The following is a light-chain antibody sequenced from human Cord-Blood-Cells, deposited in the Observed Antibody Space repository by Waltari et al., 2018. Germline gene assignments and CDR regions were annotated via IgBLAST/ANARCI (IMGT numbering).Light chain of an antibody. J-gene: IGKJ4*01. CDR1: QRVSSY. CDR3: QQRSNWPRLT. Sequence: IVLTQSHATLSLPPGESAPLSCRASQRVSSYLAWYQQKPGQAPRLLIYDASNRATGIPARFSGSGSGTDFTLTISSLEPEDFAVYYCQQRSNWPRLTFGGGTKVEIK. V-gene: IGKV3-11*01. CDR2: DAS.